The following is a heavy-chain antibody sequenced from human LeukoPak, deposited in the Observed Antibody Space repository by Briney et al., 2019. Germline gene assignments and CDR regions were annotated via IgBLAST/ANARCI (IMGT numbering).Heavy chain of an antibody. CDR3: ARDRDYYDSSSYCDY. CDR2: ISYDGSNK. J-gene: IGHJ4*02. D-gene: IGHD3-22*01. V-gene: IGHV3-30-3*01. CDR1: GFTFSSYA. Sequence: GGSLRLSCAASGFTFSSYAMHWVRQAPGKGLEWVAVISYDGSNKYYADSVKSRFTISRDNSKNTLYLQMNSLRAEDTAVYYCARDRDYYDSSSYCDYWGQGALVTVSS.